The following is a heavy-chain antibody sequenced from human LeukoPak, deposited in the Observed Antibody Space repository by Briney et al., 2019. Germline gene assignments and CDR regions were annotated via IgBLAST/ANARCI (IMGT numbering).Heavy chain of an antibody. J-gene: IGHJ4*02. D-gene: IGHD6-13*01. CDR3: ARENIAAAGPNPNFDY. Sequence: GSLRLSCAASGFTFSSNWMSWVRQAPGKGLEWVANIKEDGSEKYYVDSVKGRFTISRDNAKNTLYLQMNSLRAEDTAVYYCARENIAAAGPNPNFDYWGQGTLVTVSS. CDR2: IKEDGSEK. CDR1: GFTFSSNW. V-gene: IGHV3-7*01.